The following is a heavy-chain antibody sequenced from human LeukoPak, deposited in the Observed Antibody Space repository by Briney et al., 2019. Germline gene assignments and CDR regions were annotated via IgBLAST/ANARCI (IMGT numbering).Heavy chain of an antibody. CDR1: GFRLSVYS. J-gene: IGHJ4*02. Sequence: GSLRLSCSVSGFRLSVYSMDWVRQAPGQGLEWIAYIGTGGTTYYADSVLGRFTVSRDNAKKSVYLQMNSLTVDDTAVYYCARDPVEGGLDYWGQGTLVTVSS. D-gene: IGHD2-15*01. CDR3: ARDPVEGGLDY. CDR2: IGTGGTT. V-gene: IGHV3-69-1*01.